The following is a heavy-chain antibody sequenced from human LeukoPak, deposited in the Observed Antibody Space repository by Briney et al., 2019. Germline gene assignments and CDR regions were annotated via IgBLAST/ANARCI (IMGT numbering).Heavy chain of an antibody. V-gene: IGHV5-51*01. D-gene: IGHD4/OR15-4a*01. CDR1: GYHFTNYW. J-gene: IGHJ2*01. Sequence: PGGSLQISCQISGYHFTNYWIGRGRQLPGKGLEGMGIIYPGDSGTRYTPSFRGQVTISADKSISTAYLQWSSLKASDTAMYYCARPLTMVINTGCYFDLWGRGTLVTVSS. CDR2: IYPGDSGT. CDR3: ARPLTMVINTGCYFDL.